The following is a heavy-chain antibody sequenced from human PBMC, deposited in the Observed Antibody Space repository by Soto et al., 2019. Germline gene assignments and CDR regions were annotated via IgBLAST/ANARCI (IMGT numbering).Heavy chain of an antibody. CDR2: IYYSGST. D-gene: IGHD2-2*01. J-gene: IGHJ4*02. CDR1: GGSISSGGYY. CDR3: ARGTADIVLVPAARFDY. Sequence: QVQLQESGPGLVKPSQTLSLTCTVSGGSISSGGYYWSWIRQHPGKGLEWIGYIYYSGSTYYNPSLKSRVTISVDTSKNQFSLKLSSVTAADTAVYYCARGTADIVLVPAARFDYWGQGTLVTVSS. V-gene: IGHV4-31*03.